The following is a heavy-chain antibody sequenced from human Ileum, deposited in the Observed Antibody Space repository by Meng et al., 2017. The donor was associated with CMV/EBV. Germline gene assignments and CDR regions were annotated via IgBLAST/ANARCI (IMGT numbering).Heavy chain of an antibody. CDR1: GFTFGFYA. CDR2: IRSKANNGTT. J-gene: IGHJ4*01. V-gene: IGHV3-49*04. Sequence: GGSLRLSCSASGFTFGFYAMTWVRQAPGKGPEWVGFIRSKANNGTTEYAASVRGRFTISRDDSKNIAYLHMKSLKTDDTGVYYCAREFPRAQSWLTAFRNWGQGTLVTVSA. D-gene: IGHD5-18*01. CDR3: AREFPRAQSWLTAFRN.